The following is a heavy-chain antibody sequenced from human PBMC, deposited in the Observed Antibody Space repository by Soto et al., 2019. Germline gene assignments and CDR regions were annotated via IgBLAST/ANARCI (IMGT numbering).Heavy chain of an antibody. J-gene: IGHJ6*02. CDR2: IIPILGIA. Sequence: QVQLVQSGAEVKKPGSSVKVSCKASGGTFSSYTISCVRQAPGQGLEWMGRIIPILGIANYAQKFQGRVTITADKSTSTAYMELSSLRSEDTAVYYCARSIASNGMDVWGQGTTVTVSS. CDR1: GGTFSSYT. CDR3: ARSIASNGMDV. V-gene: IGHV1-69*02. D-gene: IGHD2-15*01.